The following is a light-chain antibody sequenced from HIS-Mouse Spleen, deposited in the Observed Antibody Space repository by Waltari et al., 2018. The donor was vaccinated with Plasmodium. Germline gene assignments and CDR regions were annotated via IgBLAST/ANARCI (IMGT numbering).Light chain of an antibody. CDR1: KWGDKY. Sequence: SYELTQPPSVSVSPGQTASITCSGDKWGDKYACWYQQKPGQSPVLVIYQDNKRPAGSPERFSGSNSGNTATLTISGTQAMDEADYYCQAWDSSTPYVVFGGGTKLTVL. J-gene: IGLJ2*01. CDR2: QDN. CDR3: QAWDSSTPYVV. V-gene: IGLV3-1*01.